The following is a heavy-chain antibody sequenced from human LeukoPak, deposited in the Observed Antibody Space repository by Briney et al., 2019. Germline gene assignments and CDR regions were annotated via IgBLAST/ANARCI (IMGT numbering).Heavy chain of an antibody. D-gene: IGHD6-6*01. Sequence: GGSLRLSCAASGFTFSSYWMTWVRQAPGKGLEWVANINQDGSVKYYVYSVKGRFTISRDNAKNSLYLQMNSLRAEDTAVYYCARIGYASSSLGYWGQGTLVTVSS. CDR3: ARIGYASSSLGY. CDR2: INQDGSVK. V-gene: IGHV3-7*01. CDR1: GFTFSSYW. J-gene: IGHJ4*02.